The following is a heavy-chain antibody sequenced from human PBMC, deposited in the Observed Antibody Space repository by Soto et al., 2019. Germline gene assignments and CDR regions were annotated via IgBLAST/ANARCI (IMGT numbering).Heavy chain of an antibody. CDR2: IDPSDSYT. V-gene: IGHV5-10-1*01. D-gene: IGHD5-12*01. CDR1: GYSFTSYW. Sequence: PGESLKISCKGSGYSFTSYWISWVRQMPGKGLEWMGRIDPSDSYTNYSPSFQGHVTTSADKSISTAYLQWSSLKASDTAMYYCATRRDGYNSDYYGMDVWGQGTTVTVSS. CDR3: ATRRDGYNSDYYGMDV. J-gene: IGHJ6*02.